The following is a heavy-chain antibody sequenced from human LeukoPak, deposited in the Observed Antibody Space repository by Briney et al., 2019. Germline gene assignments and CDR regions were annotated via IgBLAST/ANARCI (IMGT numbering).Heavy chain of an antibody. CDR2: IKQDGSEK. CDR1: GFSFNSYW. V-gene: IGHV3-7*01. Sequence: GGSLRLSCAASGFSFNSYWMSWVRQALGKGLEWVANIKQDGSEKYYVDSVRGRFTISRDNAKNSLYLQMNGLRAEDTAIYYCASAREWQVQNAPFDYWGQGTLVTVSS. J-gene: IGHJ4*02. CDR3: ASAREWQVQNAPFDY. D-gene: IGHD6-19*01.